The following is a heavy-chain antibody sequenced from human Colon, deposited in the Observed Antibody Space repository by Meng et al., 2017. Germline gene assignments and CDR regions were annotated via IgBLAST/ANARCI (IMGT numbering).Heavy chain of an antibody. CDR3: ARQYSSTWYLFDY. Sequence: VQSGAEVKKSGASVKVSCKPSGNTFSRYAMHWVRQAPGQGLEWMGWSSTYNGNTNYAQKFQGRVTLTTAASTSTAYMEIWSLRSDDTAVYYCARQYSSTWYLFDYWGQGTLVTVSS. CDR1: GNTFSRYA. CDR2: SSTYNGNT. D-gene: IGHD6-13*01. V-gene: IGHV1-18*01. J-gene: IGHJ4*02.